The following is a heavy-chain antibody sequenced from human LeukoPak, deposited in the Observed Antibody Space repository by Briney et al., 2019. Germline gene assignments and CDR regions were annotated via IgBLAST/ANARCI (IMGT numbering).Heavy chain of an antibody. J-gene: IGHJ4*02. CDR2: INPSGCST. D-gene: IGHD5-24*01. V-gene: IGHV1-46*01. CDR3: AREGDGYAKSLSY. Sequence: ASVKVSCKASGYTFTSYYMHWVRQAPGQGLERMGIINPSGCSTSYAQKFQGRVTITRDTSTSTVYMELSSLRSEDTAVYYCAREGDGYAKSLSYWGQGTLVTVSS. CDR1: GYTFTSYY.